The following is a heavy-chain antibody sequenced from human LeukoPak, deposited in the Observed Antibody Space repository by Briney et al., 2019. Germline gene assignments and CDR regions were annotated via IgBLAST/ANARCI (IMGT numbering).Heavy chain of an antibody. CDR1: GYTFTSYD. V-gene: IGHV1-8*01. J-gene: IGHJ5*02. CDR3: ASASSGYYYDNWFDP. D-gene: IGHD3-22*01. CDR2: MNPNSGNT. Sequence: ASVKVSCKASGYTFTSYDINWVQQATGQGLEWMGWMNPNSGNTGYAQKFQGRVTMTRNTSISTAYMELSSLRSEDTAVYYCASASSGYYYDNWFDPWGQGTLVTVSS.